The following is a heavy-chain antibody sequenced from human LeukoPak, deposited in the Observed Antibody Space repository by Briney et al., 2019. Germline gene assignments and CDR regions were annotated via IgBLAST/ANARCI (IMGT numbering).Heavy chain of an antibody. D-gene: IGHD6-13*01. CDR2: IYYSEST. CDR3: ARDSGSAAGGFVDY. J-gene: IGHJ4*02. Sequence: SETLSLTCTVSGGSISSYYWSWIRQPPGKGLEWIGYIYYSESTNYNPSLKSRVTISVDTSKNQFSLKLSSVTAADAAVYYCARDSGSAAGGFVDYWGQGTLVTVSS. CDR1: GGSISSYY. V-gene: IGHV4-59*01.